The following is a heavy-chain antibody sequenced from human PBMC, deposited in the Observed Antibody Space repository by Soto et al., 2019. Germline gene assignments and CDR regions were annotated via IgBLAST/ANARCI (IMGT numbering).Heavy chain of an antibody. CDR1: GFTFSSYA. D-gene: IGHD6-13*01. CDR3: ASSLDSSSWYSTHYYGMDV. V-gene: IGHV3-30-3*01. CDR2: ISYDGSNK. J-gene: IGHJ6*02. Sequence: GGSLRLSCAASGFTFSSYAMHWVRPAPGKGLEWVAVISYDGSNKYYADSVKGRFTISRDNSKNTLYLQMNSLRAEDTAVYYCASSLDSSSWYSTHYYGMDVWGQGTTVTVSS.